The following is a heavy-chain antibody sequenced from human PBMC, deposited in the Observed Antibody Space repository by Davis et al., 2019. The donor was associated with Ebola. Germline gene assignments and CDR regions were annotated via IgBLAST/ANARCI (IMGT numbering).Heavy chain of an antibody. V-gene: IGHV3-48*02. D-gene: IGHD3-16*02. CDR1: GFTFSSYS. J-gene: IGHJ4*02. CDR2: ISSSSSTI. Sequence: PGGSLRLSCAASGFTFSSYSMNWVRQAPGKGLEWVSYISSSSSTIYYADSVKGRFTISRDNAKNSLYLQMNSLRDEDTAVYYCAREAYDYIWGSYRYQIDYWGQGTLVTVSS. CDR3: AREAYDYIWGSYRYQIDY.